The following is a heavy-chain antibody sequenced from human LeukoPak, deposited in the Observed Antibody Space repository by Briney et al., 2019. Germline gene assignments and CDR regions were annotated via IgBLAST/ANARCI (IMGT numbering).Heavy chain of an antibody. CDR1: GFTFSNYA. CDR3: ARSFWSGYTPFDY. D-gene: IGHD3-3*01. J-gene: IGHJ4*02. CDR2: ISYDGSNK. V-gene: IGHV3-30-3*01. Sequence: GGSLRLSCAASGFTFSNYAMHWVRQAPGKGLEWVAVISYDGSNKYYADSVKGRFTISRDNSKNTLYLQMNSLRAEDTAVYYCARSFWSGYTPFDYWGQGTLVTVSS.